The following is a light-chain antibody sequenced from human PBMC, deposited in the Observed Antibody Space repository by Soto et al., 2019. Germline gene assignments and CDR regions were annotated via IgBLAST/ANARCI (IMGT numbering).Light chain of an antibody. J-gene: IGKJ4*01. CDR3: QQYSAYPLS. V-gene: IGKV3-11*01. CDR1: QSISSY. CDR2: DAS. Sequence: EIVMTQSPATLSVSPGERATLSCRASQSISSYLAWYQQKPGQAPRLLIYDASNRATGIPVRFSGSGSGTDYTLTINRLEPEDFALYYCQQYSAYPLSFGGGTKVDIK.